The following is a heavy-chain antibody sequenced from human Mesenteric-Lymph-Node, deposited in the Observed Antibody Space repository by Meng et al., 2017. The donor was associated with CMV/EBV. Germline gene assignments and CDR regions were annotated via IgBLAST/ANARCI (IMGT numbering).Heavy chain of an antibody. CDR3: ARDPPRDYGSGSYCPDY. Sequence: GGSLRLSCAASGFTFSSYWMSWVRQAPGKGLEWVANIKQDGSEKYYVDSVKGRFTISRDNSKNTLYLQMNSLRAEDTAVHYCARDPPRDYGSGSYCPDYWGQGTLVTVSS. J-gene: IGHJ4*02. CDR2: IKQDGSEK. CDR1: GFTFSSYW. D-gene: IGHD3-10*01. V-gene: IGHV3-7*01.